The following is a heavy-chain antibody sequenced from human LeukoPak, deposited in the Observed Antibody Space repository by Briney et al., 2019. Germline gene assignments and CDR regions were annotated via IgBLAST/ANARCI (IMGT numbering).Heavy chain of an antibody. D-gene: IGHD3-16*01. CDR1: GGSFSGYY. Sequence: SETLSLTCAVYGGSFSGYYWSWIRQPAGKGLEWIGRIYTSGSTDYNPSLKSRVTISIDTSKNQFSLKLSSVTAADTALYYCARYEKTWGSGWFDPWGQGTLVTVFS. CDR2: IYTSGST. J-gene: IGHJ5*02. CDR3: ARYEKTWGSGWFDP. V-gene: IGHV4-59*10.